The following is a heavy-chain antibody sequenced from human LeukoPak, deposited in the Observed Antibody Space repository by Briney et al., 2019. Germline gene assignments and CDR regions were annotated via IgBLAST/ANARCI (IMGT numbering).Heavy chain of an antibody. CDR1: GGSISSSSYY. Sequence: PSEILSLTCTVSGGSISSSSYYWGWIRQPPGKGLEWIGSIYYSGSTYYNPSLKSRVTISVDTSKNQFSLKLSSVTAADTAVYYCARESYGSGSYYPSWGQGTLVTVSS. J-gene: IGHJ5*02. CDR2: IYYSGST. D-gene: IGHD3-10*01. CDR3: ARESYGSGSYYPS. V-gene: IGHV4-39*07.